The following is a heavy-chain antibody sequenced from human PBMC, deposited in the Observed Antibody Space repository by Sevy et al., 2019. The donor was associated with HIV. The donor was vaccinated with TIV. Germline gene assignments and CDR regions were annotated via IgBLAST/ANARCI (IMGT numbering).Heavy chain of an antibody. Sequence: ASVKVSCKASGYTFTGYYMHWVRQAPGQGLEWMGWINPNSGGTNYAQKFQGWVTMTRDTSISPAYMELSRLRSDDTAVYYCARDRVGKPVGRQPYYYYGMDVWGQGTTVTVSS. CDR2: INPNSGGT. J-gene: IGHJ6*02. D-gene: IGHD1-26*01. CDR1: GYTFTGYY. V-gene: IGHV1-2*04. CDR3: ARDRVGKPVGRQPYYYYGMDV.